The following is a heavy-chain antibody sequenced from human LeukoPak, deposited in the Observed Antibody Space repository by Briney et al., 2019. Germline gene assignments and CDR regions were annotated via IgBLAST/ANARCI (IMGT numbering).Heavy chain of an antibody. J-gene: IGHJ4*02. V-gene: IGHV3-23*01. CDR1: GFTFSRYW. CDR3: AKEGFDS. CDR2: ISNSGGST. Sequence: GSLRLSCAASGFTFSRYWMHWVRQAPGKGLEWVSSISNSGGSTYYADSVKGRFTISRDNSKNTLYLQMNSLRAEDTAVYYCAKEGFDSWGQGTLVTVSS.